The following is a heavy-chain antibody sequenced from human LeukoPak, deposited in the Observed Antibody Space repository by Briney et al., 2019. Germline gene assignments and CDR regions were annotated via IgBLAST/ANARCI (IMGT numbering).Heavy chain of an antibody. Sequence: GGSLRLSCAASGFTFSNAWMSWVRQAPGKGLEWVSAISGSGDSTYYADSVKGRFTISRDNSKNTLYLKMNSLRAEDTALYYCAKLKTTVTTGFDYWGQGTLVTVSS. J-gene: IGHJ4*02. CDR2: ISGSGDST. V-gene: IGHV3-23*01. D-gene: IGHD4-17*01. CDR3: AKLKTTVTTGFDY. CDR1: GFTFSNAW.